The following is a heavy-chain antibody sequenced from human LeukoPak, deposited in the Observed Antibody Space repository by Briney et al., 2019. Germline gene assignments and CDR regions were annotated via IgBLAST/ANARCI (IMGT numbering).Heavy chain of an antibody. D-gene: IGHD3-3*01. J-gene: IGHJ4*02. CDR2: IRSSSNII. Sequence: QTGGSLRLSCAASGFTFSSYSMNWVRQAPGKGLEWVSYIRSSSNIIYYADSVKGRFTISRDNTKNSLYLQMNSLRVEDTAVFYCARDQYDTWSRRGNFDSWGQGTLVIVSS. V-gene: IGHV3-48*04. CDR3: ARDQYDTWSRRGNFDS. CDR1: GFTFSSYS.